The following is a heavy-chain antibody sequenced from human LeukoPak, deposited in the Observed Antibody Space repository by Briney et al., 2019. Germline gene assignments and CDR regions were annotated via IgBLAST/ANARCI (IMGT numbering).Heavy chain of an antibody. CDR1: GFTVSNYW. CDR2: ISTDGSQT. V-gene: IGHV3-74*01. Sequence: QSGGSLRLSCEASGFTVSNYWMDWVRQAPGKGLMWVSQISTDGSQTFYADSVKGRFTISRDNAKNTLFLQMDSLRPEDTAVYYCVRSLRSADFWGQGTLVTVSS. J-gene: IGHJ4*02. CDR3: VRSLRSADF.